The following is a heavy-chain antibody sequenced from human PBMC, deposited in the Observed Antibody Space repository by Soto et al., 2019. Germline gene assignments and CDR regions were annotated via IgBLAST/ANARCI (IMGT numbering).Heavy chain of an antibody. J-gene: IGHJ5*02. V-gene: IGHV3-48*02. CDR2: ISSSSSTI. CDR3: ARAPHYDILTGYTPNNWFDP. CDR1: GFTFSSYS. Sequence: GGSLRLSCAASGFTFSSYSMNWVRQAPGKGLEWVSYISSSSSTIYYADSVKGRFTISRDNAKNSLYLQMNSLRDEDTAVYYCARAPHYDILTGYTPNNWFDPWGQGTLVTVSS. D-gene: IGHD3-9*01.